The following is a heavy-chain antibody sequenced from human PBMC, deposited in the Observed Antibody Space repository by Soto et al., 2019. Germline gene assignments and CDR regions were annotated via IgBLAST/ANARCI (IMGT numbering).Heavy chain of an antibody. V-gene: IGHV4-39*07. CDR3: ARVVVVTATYWYFDL. CDR2: LNHSGST. Sequence: PSETLSLPCTVSGGSTSSSSYYWGWIRQPTEKGLGWIGELNHSGSTNYTPSLMRRVTLSVDTSRNQFSLQLSSVTAADTAVYYCARVVVVTATYWYFDLWGRGTLVTVSS. J-gene: IGHJ2*01. D-gene: IGHD2-21*02. CDR1: GGSTSSSSYY.